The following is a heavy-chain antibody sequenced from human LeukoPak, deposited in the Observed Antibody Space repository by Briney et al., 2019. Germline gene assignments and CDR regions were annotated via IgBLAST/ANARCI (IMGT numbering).Heavy chain of an antibody. J-gene: IGHJ4*02. D-gene: IGHD6-19*01. CDR1: GYTFTGYY. CDR2: INPNSGGT. V-gene: IGHV1-2*02. Sequence: ASVKVSCKASGYTFTGYYMHWVRQAPGQGLEWMGWINPNSGGTNYAQKFQGRVTMTRDTSISTAYMELSRLRSDDTAVYYCARNPSSGWYEDYWGQGTLVTVSS. CDR3: ARNPSSGWYEDY.